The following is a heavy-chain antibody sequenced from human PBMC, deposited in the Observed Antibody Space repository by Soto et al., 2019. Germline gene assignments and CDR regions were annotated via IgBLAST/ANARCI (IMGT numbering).Heavy chain of an antibody. D-gene: IGHD3-10*01. CDR3: ARGRGSGSYYFRDYYYYYGMDV. CDR2: IKHSGST. Sequence: SETLSLTCAVSGGSISSGGYSWSWIRQPTGKGLEWIGYIKHSGSTNYNPSLKSRVTISVDTSKNQFSLKLSSVTAADTAVYYCARGRGSGSYYFRDYYYYYGMDVWGQGTTVTVSS. J-gene: IGHJ6*02. V-gene: IGHV4-30-2*01. CDR1: GGSISSGGYS.